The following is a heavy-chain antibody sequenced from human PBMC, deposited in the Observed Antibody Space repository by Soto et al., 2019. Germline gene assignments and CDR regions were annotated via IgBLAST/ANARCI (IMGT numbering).Heavy chain of an antibody. D-gene: IGHD4-17*01. Sequence: QVQLQESGPGLVKPSENLSLTSTGSGGSISSYYWSWIRQPPGKGLEWIGYIYYSGSTNYNPSLKSRVTISVDSSKNQFSLKLSSVTAADTAVYYCARAYGDYVFDYWGQGTLVTVSS. V-gene: IGHV4-59*01. CDR3: ARAYGDYVFDY. CDR1: GGSISSYY. J-gene: IGHJ4*02. CDR2: IYYSGST.